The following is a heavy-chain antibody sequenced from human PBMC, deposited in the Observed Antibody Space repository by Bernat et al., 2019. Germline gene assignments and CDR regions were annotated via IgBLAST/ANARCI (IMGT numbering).Heavy chain of an antibody. Sequence: QPGGSLRLSCAASGFTFSSYWMHWVRQAPGKGLVWVSRINSDGSSTSYADSVKGRFTISRDNAKNTLYLQMNSLRAEDTAVYYCARDESLGYSNHPANNWFDPWGQGTMVTVSS. J-gene: IGHJ5*01. V-gene: IGHV3-74*01. CDR1: GFTFSSYW. CDR3: ARDESLGYSNHPANNWFDP. CDR2: INSDGSST. D-gene: IGHD4-11*01.